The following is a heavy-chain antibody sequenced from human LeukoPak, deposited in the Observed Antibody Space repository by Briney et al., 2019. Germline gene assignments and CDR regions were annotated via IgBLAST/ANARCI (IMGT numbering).Heavy chain of an antibody. Sequence: ASVKVSCKASGYTFTGYYMHWVRQAPGQGLEWMGIINPSGGSTSYAQKFQGRVTMTRDTSTSTVYMELSSLRSEDTAVYYCARDSAPTYGDYGTATHKVFDYWGQGTLVTVSS. CDR2: INPSGGST. CDR1: GYTFTGYY. D-gene: IGHD4-17*01. CDR3: ARDSAPTYGDYGTATHKVFDY. V-gene: IGHV1-46*01. J-gene: IGHJ4*02.